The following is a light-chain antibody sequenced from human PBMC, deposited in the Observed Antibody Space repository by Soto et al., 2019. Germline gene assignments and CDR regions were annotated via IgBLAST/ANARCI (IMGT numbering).Light chain of an antibody. CDR3: SSYTSSSTLV. V-gene: IGLV2-14*01. Sequence: QSVLTQPASVSGSPGQSITISCAGTSSDIGAYNYVSWYQQHPGKAPKLMIYDVSYRPSGVSNRFSGSKSGNTASLTISGLQAEDEADYYCSSYTSSSTLVFGTGTKLTVL. CDR2: DVS. J-gene: IGLJ1*01. CDR1: SSDIGAYNY.